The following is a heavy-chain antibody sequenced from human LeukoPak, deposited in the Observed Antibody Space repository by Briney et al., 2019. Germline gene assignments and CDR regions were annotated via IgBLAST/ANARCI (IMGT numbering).Heavy chain of an antibody. V-gene: IGHV1-46*01. D-gene: IGHD3-10*01. CDR2: INPSSGST. CDR3: ARAADDDYGSGSYYTWFDP. J-gene: IGHJ5*02. Sequence: ASVKVSCKASGYTFTSYNIHWVRQAPGQGLEWMGIINPSSGSTNYAQKFQGRVTMTRDTSTSTVYMELSSLRSEDTAVYYCARAADDDYGSGSYYTWFDPWGQGTLVTVSS. CDR1: GYTFTSYN.